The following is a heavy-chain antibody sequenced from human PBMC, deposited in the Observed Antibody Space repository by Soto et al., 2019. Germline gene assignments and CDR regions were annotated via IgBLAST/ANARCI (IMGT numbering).Heavy chain of an antibody. V-gene: IGHV3-11*05. Sequence: QVQLVESGGGLVKPGGSLRLSCAASGFTFSDYYMNWIRQAPGKGLEWISYISSSSSYTNYADSVKGRFTISRDNAKNSLYLQMNSLRAEDTAVYYCVRVSGYSYGYVYFDYWGQGTLVTVSS. CDR1: GFTFSDYY. CDR3: VRVSGYSYGYVYFDY. J-gene: IGHJ4*02. CDR2: ISSSSSYT. D-gene: IGHD5-18*01.